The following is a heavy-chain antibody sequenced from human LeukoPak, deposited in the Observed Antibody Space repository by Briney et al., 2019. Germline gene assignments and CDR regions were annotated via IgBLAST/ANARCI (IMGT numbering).Heavy chain of an antibody. J-gene: IGHJ5*02. CDR1: GGSFSGYY. CDR3: ARGASFAP. CDR2: INHSGST. V-gene: IGHV4-34*01. Sequence: PSKTLSLTCAVYGGSFSGYYWSWIRQPPGKGLEWIGEINHSGSTNYNPSLKSRVTISVDTSKNQFSLKLSSVTAADTAVYYCARGASFAPWSQGTLVTVSS.